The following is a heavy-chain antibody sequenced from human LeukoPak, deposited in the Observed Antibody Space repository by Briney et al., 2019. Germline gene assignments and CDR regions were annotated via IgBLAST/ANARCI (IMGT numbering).Heavy chain of an antibody. CDR2: ISAYNGNT. J-gene: IGHJ3*02. CDR3: ARVKDTAMVRIDAFDI. D-gene: IGHD5-18*01. V-gene: IGHV1-18*01. CDR1: GYTFTSYG. Sequence: ASVKVSCKASGYTFTSYGISWVRQAPGQGLEWMGWISAYNGNTSYAQKLQGRVTMTTDTSTSTAYMELRSLRSDDTAVYYCARVKDTAMVRIDAFDIWGQGTMVTVSS.